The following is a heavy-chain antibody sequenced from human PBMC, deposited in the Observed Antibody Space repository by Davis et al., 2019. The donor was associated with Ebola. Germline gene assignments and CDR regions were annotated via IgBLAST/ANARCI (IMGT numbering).Heavy chain of an antibody. Sequence: GESLKISCAASGFTFSGSAMHWVRQASGKGLEWVGRIRSKANSYATAYAASVKGRFTISRDDSKNTLYLQMNSLRAEDTAVYYCARDRLWFRETRPYDYYYYGMDVWGQGTTVTVSS. J-gene: IGHJ6*02. CDR2: IRSKANSYAT. CDR1: GFTFSGSA. CDR3: ARDRLWFRETRPYDYYYYGMDV. V-gene: IGHV3-73*01. D-gene: IGHD3-10*01.